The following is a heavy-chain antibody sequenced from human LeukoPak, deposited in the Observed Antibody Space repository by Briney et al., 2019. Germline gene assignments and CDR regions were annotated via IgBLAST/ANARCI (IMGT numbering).Heavy chain of an antibody. Sequence: GGSLRLSCAASGFTISEYTMQWVRQTPGKGLEWVASISSDGSNKDSADSVRGRFTIFRDNSKNTLYLQLSSLRSEDTAVHYCARDPRDYGRNFFDYWGQGTLVTVYS. CDR3: ARDPRDYGRNFFDY. J-gene: IGHJ4*02. D-gene: IGHD4-23*01. CDR1: GFTISEYT. CDR2: ISSDGSNK. V-gene: IGHV3-30*04.